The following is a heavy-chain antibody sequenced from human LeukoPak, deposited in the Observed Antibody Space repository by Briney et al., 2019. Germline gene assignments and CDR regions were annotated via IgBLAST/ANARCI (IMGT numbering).Heavy chain of an antibody. CDR1: GYTFTDYY. CDR3: ARLTGDDDGLEI. J-gene: IGHJ3*02. Sequence: GSVKVSCKASGYTFTDYYMHWVRQAPGQGLEWMGRVNPNSGGTDLAQKFQGRVTMTGDSSISTAYMALSRLIYDDTAVYYCARLTGDDDGLEIWGQGTLVTISS. CDR2: VNPNSGGT. V-gene: IGHV1-2*06. D-gene: IGHD7-27*01.